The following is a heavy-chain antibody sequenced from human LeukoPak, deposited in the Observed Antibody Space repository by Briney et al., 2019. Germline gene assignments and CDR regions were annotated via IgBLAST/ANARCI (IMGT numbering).Heavy chain of an antibody. V-gene: IGHV1-18*01. D-gene: IGHD6-13*01. CDR2: ISAYNGNT. CDR3: ARGHPAAAEVVWDDY. J-gene: IGHJ4*02. Sequence: ASVKVSCKASGYTFTSYGISWVRQAPGQGLEWMGWISAYNGNTNYAQKLQGRVTMTTDTSTSTAYMELRSLRSDDTAVYYCARGHPAAAEVVWDDYWGQGTLVTVSS. CDR1: GYTFTSYG.